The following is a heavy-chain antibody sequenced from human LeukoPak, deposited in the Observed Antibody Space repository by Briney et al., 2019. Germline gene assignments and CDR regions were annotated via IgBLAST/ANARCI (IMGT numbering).Heavy chain of an antibody. J-gene: IGHJ4*02. Sequence: SETLSLTCTVSGGSVNSGSYYWSWIRQHPGKGLEWIGYIYYSGSTYYNPSLKSRVTISVDTSKNQFSLKLSSVTAADTAVYYCARALFYGDPGGGYWGQGTLVTVSS. CDR1: GGSVNSGSYY. D-gene: IGHD4-17*01. V-gene: IGHV4-31*03. CDR2: IYYSGST. CDR3: ARALFYGDPGGGY.